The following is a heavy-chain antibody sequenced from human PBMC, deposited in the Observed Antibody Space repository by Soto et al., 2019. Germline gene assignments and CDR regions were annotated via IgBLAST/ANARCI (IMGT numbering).Heavy chain of an antibody. D-gene: IGHD3-10*01. Sequence: QVQLQQWGAGLLKPSETLSLTCAVYGGSFSGYYWSWIRQPPGKGLEWIGEINHSGSTNYNPSLKSRVPIPVDPSKNHSSLQLRSVTAADTAVYYCARGRTLVRGVSFSVWGQGTLVTVSS. V-gene: IGHV4-34*01. CDR2: INHSGST. CDR1: GGSFSGYY. J-gene: IGHJ4*02. CDR3: ARGRTLVRGVSFSV.